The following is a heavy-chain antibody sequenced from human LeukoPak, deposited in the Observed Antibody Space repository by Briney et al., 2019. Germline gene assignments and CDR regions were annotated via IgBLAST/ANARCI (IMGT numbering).Heavy chain of an antibody. Sequence: SETLSLTCTVSGGSISSYYWSWIRQPPGKGLEWIEYIYYSGSTNYNPSLKSRVTISVDTSKNQFSLKLSSVTAADTAVYYCARALDGGALFDYWGQGTLVTVSS. V-gene: IGHV4-59*01. CDR3: ARALDGGALFDY. CDR2: IYYSGST. J-gene: IGHJ4*02. D-gene: IGHD4-23*01. CDR1: GGSISSYY.